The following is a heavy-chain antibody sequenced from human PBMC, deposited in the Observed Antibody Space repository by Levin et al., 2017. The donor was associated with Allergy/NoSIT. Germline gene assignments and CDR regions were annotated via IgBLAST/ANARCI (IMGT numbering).Heavy chain of an antibody. CDR3: ARDFWYNWNGRWTDPNERDDYFDY. J-gene: IGHJ4*02. D-gene: IGHD1-1*01. CDR2: IWYDGSNK. CDR1: GFTFSSYG. V-gene: IGHV3-33*01. Sequence: GGSLRLSCAASGFTFSSYGMHWVRQAPGKGLEWVAVIWYDGSNKYYADSVKGRFTISRDNSKNTLYLQMNSLRAEDTAVYYCARDFWYNWNGRWTDPNERDDYFDYWGQGTLVTVSS.